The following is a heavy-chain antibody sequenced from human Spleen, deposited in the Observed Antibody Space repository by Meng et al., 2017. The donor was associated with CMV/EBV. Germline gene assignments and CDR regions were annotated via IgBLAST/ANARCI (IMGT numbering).Heavy chain of an antibody. Sequence: GESLKISCVASGFNFGGYAMNWVREAPGKGLEWVSSLSASGTITEYGDSVKGRFTISRDNSKNTVYLQMNNLRAEDTAVYYCAKDRAEGHGDGMDVWGQGTTVTVSS. CDR2: LSASGTIT. J-gene: IGHJ6*02. CDR3: AKDRAEGHGDGMDV. V-gene: IGHV3-23*01. CDR1: GFNFGGYA. D-gene: IGHD3-16*01.